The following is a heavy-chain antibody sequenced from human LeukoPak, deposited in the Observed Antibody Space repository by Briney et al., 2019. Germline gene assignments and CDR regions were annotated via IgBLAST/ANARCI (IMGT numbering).Heavy chain of an antibody. CDR1: RGYISTYY. V-gene: IGHV4-59*01. CDR2: IFYTGTT. CDR3: GRGENGDYEIDS. J-gene: IGHJ4*02. D-gene: IGHD4-17*01. Sequence: SETLSLTCTVSRGYISTYYWSWIRQPPGKGLEWIGYIFYTGTTNYNPSLKSRVAISVDTSKNQFSLKLISVTAADTAVYYCGRGENGDYEIDSWGQGTLVTVSS.